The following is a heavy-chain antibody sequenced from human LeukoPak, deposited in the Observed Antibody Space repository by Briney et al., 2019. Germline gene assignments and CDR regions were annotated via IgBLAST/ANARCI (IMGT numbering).Heavy chain of an antibody. CDR3: ARASGGWDLDY. Sequence: PGGSLRLSCAASGFTFNVFHMNWVRQAPGKGLEWISSITSSGTYITYADSIQGRFTISRDNAKNSLYLQMNSLRVDDTALYYCARASGGWDLDYWGHGILVTVSS. CDR1: GFTFNVFH. CDR2: ITSSGTYI. V-gene: IGHV3-21*01. D-gene: IGHD1-26*01. J-gene: IGHJ4*01.